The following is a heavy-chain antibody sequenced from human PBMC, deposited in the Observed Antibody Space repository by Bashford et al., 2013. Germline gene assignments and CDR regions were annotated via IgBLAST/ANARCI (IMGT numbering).Heavy chain of an antibody. CDR1: GFTFTNYG. J-gene: IGHJ1*01. CDR2: INSTGGSR. Sequence: GSLRLSCAASGFTFTNYGIHWVRQAPGKGLEWVAYINSTGGSRHYADSVKGRFTISRDNANNSLFLQMTSLRVDDTAVYYCARDPSHTYGSGTHYFQHWGPGILVTVSS. V-gene: IGHV3-48*04. D-gene: IGHD3-10*01. CDR3: ARDPSHTYGSGTHYFQH.